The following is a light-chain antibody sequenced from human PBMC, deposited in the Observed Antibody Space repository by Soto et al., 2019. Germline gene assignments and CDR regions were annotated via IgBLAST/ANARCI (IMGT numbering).Light chain of an antibody. Sequence: DTQMTQSPSSLAASVGDRVAMTCRASQGISSYLAWYQQKPGKAPKLLIYAASTLQSGVPSRFSGSGSGTDFTLTISSLQPEDFATYYCQQLNSLLTFGGGTKVDIK. J-gene: IGKJ4*01. CDR1: QGISSY. V-gene: IGKV1-9*01. CDR3: QQLNSLLT. CDR2: AAS.